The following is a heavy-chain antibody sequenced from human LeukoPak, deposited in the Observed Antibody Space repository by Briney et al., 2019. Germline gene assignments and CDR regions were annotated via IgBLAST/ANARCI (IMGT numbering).Heavy chain of an antibody. V-gene: IGHV4-59*01. CDR2: IYYSGST. D-gene: IGHD1-1*01. J-gene: IGHJ4*02. Sequence: PSEILSLTCTVSGRSISSYYWSWIRQPPGKGLEWIGYIYYSGSTNYNPSLKSRVTISVDTSKNQFSLKLSSVTAADTAVYYCARDLVWHGTTSRDWGQGTLVTVSS. CDR1: GRSISSYY. CDR3: ARDLVWHGTTSRD.